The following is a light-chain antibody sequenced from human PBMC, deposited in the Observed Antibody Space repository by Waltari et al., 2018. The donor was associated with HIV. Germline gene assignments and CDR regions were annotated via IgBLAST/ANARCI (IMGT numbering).Light chain of an antibody. J-gene: IGKJ1*01. CDR2: DAS. Sequence: IVLTQSPDNRSLSPGESTTLSCRASQSVSSYLAWYQQKPGQAPRLLIYDASNRATGIPARFSGSGSGTDFTLTISSLEPEDFAVYYCQQRSTTWTFGQGTKVEIK. V-gene: IGKV3-11*01. CDR1: QSVSSY. CDR3: QQRSTTWT.